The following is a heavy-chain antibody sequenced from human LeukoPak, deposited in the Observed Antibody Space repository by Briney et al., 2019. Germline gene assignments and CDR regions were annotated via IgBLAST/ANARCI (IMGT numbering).Heavy chain of an antibody. CDR2: INANSGGT. Sequence: GASVKVSCKTSGYTFSDYYMHWVRQAPGQGPEWMGWINANSGGTKYAQKFQGRVTMTRDTSISTAYMELSRLTSDDTAVYYCATENLPKAVDYWGQGTLVIVSS. V-gene: IGHV1-2*02. J-gene: IGHJ4*02. CDR1: GYTFSDYY. CDR3: ATENLPKAVDY. D-gene: IGHD4-11*01.